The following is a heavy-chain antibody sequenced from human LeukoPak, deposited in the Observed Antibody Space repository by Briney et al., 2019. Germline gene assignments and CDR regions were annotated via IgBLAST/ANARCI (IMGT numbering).Heavy chain of an antibody. D-gene: IGHD4-17*01. Sequence: PGGSLRLSCAASGFTFSSYAMHWVRQAPGKGLEWVAVISYDGSNKSYADSVKGRFTISRDNSKNTLYLQMNSLRPEDTAVCYCARHTEDDAFDIWGQGTMVTVSS. CDR2: ISYDGSNK. CDR1: GFTFSSYA. J-gene: IGHJ3*02. V-gene: IGHV3-30*04. CDR3: ARHTEDDAFDI.